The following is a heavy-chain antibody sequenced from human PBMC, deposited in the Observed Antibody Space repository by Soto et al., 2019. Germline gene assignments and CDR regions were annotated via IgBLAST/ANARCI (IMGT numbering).Heavy chain of an antibody. CDR3: ARHAVHSSGFTDY. D-gene: IGHD6-19*01. J-gene: IGHJ4*02. Sequence: ASVKVSCKAFGYTFTAYNIHWLRQAPGQGLEWMGWINAGNGNTRSSRKFQGRVIITRDTSATTAYLEVDSLRSEDTAIYYCARHAVHSSGFTDYWGQGTLVTVSS. CDR2: INAGNGNT. CDR1: GYTFTAYN. V-gene: IGHV1-3*01.